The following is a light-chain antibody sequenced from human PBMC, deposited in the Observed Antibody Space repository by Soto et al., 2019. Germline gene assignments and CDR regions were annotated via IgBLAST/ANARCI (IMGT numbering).Light chain of an antibody. CDR2: KAS. CDR3: QHYNSYSEE. J-gene: IGKJ1*01. V-gene: IGKV1-5*03. CDR1: HTISSW. Sequence: DIQMTQSPSTLSGSVVDRVKITFLSSHTISSWLAWYQQKPGKAPKLLIYKASTLKSGVPSRFSGSGSGTEFTLTISSLQPDDFATYYCQHYNSYSEEVGQGTKGDIK.